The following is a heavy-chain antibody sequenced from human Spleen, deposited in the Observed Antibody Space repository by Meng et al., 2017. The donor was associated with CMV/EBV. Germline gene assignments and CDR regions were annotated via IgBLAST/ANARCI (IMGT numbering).Heavy chain of an antibody. J-gene: IGHJ3*01. CDR1: GYTFTGYY. CDR2: INPSGGST. CDR3: ARDLVGYDAFDV. Sequence: ASVKVSCKASGYTFTGYYMHWVRQAPGQGLEWMGIINPSGGSTSYAQKFQGGVTLTSDTSTNTVYMELSRLRYEDTAVYYCARDLVGYDAFDVWGQGTMVTVSS. D-gene: IGHD3-22*01. V-gene: IGHV1-46*01.